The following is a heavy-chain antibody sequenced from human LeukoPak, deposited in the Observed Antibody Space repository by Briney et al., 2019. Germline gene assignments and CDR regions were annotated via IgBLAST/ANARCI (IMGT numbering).Heavy chain of an antibody. Sequence: GRSLRLSCAASGFTFSNYGMHWVRQAPGKGLEWVALIWYDGSNKEYAESVKGRFTISRDNSKNTLYLQMNSLRDEDTAVYYCARDQGTSTTAPKRKGRFDPWGQGTLVTVSS. V-gene: IGHV3-33*08. CDR2: IWYDGSNK. CDR1: GFTFSNYG. CDR3: ARDQGTSTTAPKRKGRFDP. D-gene: IGHD1-1*01. J-gene: IGHJ5*02.